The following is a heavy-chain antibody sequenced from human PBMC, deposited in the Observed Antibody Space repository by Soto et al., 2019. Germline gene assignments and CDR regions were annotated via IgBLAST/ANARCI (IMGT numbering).Heavy chain of an antibody. V-gene: IGHV3-11*06. CDR1: GFTFSDSS. CDR2: ISGSSGYT. D-gene: IGHD3-10*01. Sequence: QVQLVESGGGLVKPGGSLRLSCAASGFTFSDSSMSWIRQAPGKGLQWVAYISGSSGYTGYADSVKGRFTISRDNAKNSLYLQMNSLRAEDTAVYYCARDRGGYGPPDVWGQGTPVTVSS. J-gene: IGHJ6*02. CDR3: ARDRGGYGPPDV.